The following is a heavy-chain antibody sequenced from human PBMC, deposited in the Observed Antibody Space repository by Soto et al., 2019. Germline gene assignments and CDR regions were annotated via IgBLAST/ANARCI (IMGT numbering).Heavy chain of an antibody. Sequence: EVQLVESGGGLIQPGGSLRLSCAASGFSVSSKYMTWVRQAPGKGLEWDSVIYGGGTTYYADSVKGRVTISRDNSKNTLYLQMNSLRAGATAVYYCAQTTGWPGFDFWGQGTLVTVSS. CDR3: AQTTGWPGFDF. J-gene: IGHJ4*02. V-gene: IGHV3-53*01. CDR1: GFSVSSKY. CDR2: IYGGGTT. D-gene: IGHD6-19*01.